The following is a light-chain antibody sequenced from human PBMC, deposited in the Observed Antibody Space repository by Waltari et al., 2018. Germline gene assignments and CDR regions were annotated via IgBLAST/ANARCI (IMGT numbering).Light chain of an antibody. J-gene: IGKJ4*01. CDR1: QNSLQENDETS. CDR2: GIS. CDR3: FQGGENPS. V-gene: IGKV2-29*01. Sequence: TQSPLSLAVTTGQPASISCRSSQNSLQENDETSLSWYLQKPGQAPRPLINGISKRFSGVPDRFSANWSGTNFTLTISRVQTDDVGLYYCFQGGENPSFGAGTKVEI.